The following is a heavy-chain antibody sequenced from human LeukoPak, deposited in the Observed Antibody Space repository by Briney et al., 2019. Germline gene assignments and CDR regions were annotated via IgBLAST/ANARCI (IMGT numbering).Heavy chain of an antibody. CDR3: AKPGRYCTNGVCQANWFDP. V-gene: IGHV3-7*01. CDR2: IKQDGSHT. D-gene: IGHD2-8*01. CDR1: GFTLSTYW. Sequence: GGSLRLSCAASGFTLSTYWMSWVRQAPGKGLEWVANIKQDGSHTNYVDSVKGRFTISRDNAKNTLYLQMNSLRAEDTAVYYCAKPGRYCTNGVCQANWFDPWGQGTLVTVSS. J-gene: IGHJ5*02.